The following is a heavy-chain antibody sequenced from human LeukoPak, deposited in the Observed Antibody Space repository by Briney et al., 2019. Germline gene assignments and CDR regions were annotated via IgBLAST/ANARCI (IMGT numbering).Heavy chain of an antibody. J-gene: IGHJ4*02. CDR1: GGSISSHY. D-gene: IGHD2-8*01. CDR2: ISYSGST. CDR3: ARRTAMGYYFDY. V-gene: IGHV4-59*08. Sequence: PSETLSLTCTVSGGSISSHYWSWIRQPPGKGLEWIGYISYSGSTNYNPSLKSRVTISVDTSKNQFSLKLSSVTAADTAVYYCARRTAMGYYFDYWGQGTLVTVSS.